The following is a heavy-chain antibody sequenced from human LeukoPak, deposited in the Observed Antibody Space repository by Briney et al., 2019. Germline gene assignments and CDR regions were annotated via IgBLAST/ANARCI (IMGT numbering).Heavy chain of an antibody. V-gene: IGHV4-31*03. CDR3: ARGGAWSSSSVRGYYYYMDV. CDR2: IYYSGST. D-gene: IGHD6-6*01. CDR1: GGSISSGGYY. J-gene: IGHJ6*03. Sequence: PSETLSLTCTVSGGSISSGGYYWSWIRQHPGKGLEWIGYIYYSGSTYYNPSLKSRVTISVDTSKNQFSLKLSSVTAADTAVYYCARGGAWSSSSVRGYYYYMDVWGKGTTVTVSS.